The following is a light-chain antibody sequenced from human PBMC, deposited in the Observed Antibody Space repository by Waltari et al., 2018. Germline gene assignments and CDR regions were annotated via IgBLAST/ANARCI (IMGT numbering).Light chain of an antibody. CDR1: QSVSSN. CDR2: GAS. Sequence: EIVMTQSPATLSASPGERATLSCRASQSVSSNLAWYQQKPGQAPRLLIYGASTRATGIPARFSGSGSGTEFTLTISSLQSEDFAVYYCQQYNNWPLWTFGQATKVEIK. V-gene: IGKV3-15*01. CDR3: QQYNNWPLWT. J-gene: IGKJ1*01.